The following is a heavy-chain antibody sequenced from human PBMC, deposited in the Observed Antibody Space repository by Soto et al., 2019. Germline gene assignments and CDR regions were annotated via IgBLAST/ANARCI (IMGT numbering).Heavy chain of an antibody. V-gene: IGHV2-70*12. CDR3: ARGGVTTDYHNYGLNV. CDR2: INWDDNK. J-gene: IGHJ6*02. CDR1: GFSVSASGVY. Sequence: GSGPTLVNPTQTLTLTCTFSGFSVSASGVYVSWIRQPPGKALEWLALINWDDNKSYSTSLKTRLTISKDTSKNQVVLTMTNMDPVDTATYYCARGGVTTDYHNYGLNVWGQGTTVTVSS. D-gene: IGHD2-21*02.